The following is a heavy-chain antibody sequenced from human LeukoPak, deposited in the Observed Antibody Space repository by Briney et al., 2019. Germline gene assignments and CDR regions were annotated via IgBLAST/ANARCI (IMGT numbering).Heavy chain of an antibody. Sequence: ASVKVSCKASGYTFTSYYMHWVRQAPGQGLEWMGIINPSGGSTSYAQKFQGRVTMTRDTSISTAYMELSRLRSDDTAVYYCAREGGEYYYGSGSYYNRFNYYYMDVWGKGTTVTVSS. V-gene: IGHV1-46*01. CDR2: INPSGGST. CDR3: AREGGEYYYGSGSYYNRFNYYYMDV. D-gene: IGHD3-10*01. J-gene: IGHJ6*03. CDR1: GYTFTSYY.